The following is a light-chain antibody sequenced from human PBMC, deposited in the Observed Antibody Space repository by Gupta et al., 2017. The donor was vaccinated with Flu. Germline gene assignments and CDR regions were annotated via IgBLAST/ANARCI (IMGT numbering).Light chain of an antibody. CDR2: AAS. J-gene: IGKJ2*01. Sequence: DIQMAQSPPSLSASVGDRVTITCRASQSISTYLSWYQKKPGKAPKAVIYAASRLQSGVPSRFSGSGSGTDFTLTITSLQPEDVATYYCQQSKRIPYTFGQGTKLEIK. V-gene: IGKV1-39*01. CDR3: QQSKRIPYT. CDR1: QSISTY.